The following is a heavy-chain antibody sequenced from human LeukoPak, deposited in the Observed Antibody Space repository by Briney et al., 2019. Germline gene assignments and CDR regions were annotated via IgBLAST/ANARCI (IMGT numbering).Heavy chain of an antibody. D-gene: IGHD5-12*01. J-gene: IGHJ2*01. V-gene: IGHV4-34*01. CDR1: GGSFSGYY. CDR3: ARSPGQYSGYDKFDL. CDR2: INHSGST. Sequence: SETLSLTCAVYGGSFSGYYWSWIRQPPGKGLEWIGEINHSGSTNYNPSLKSRVTISVDTSKNQFSLKLSSVTAADTAVYYCARSPGQYSGYDKFDLWGRGTLVTVSS.